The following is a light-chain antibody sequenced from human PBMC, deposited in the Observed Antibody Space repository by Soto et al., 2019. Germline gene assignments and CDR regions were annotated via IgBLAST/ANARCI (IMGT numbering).Light chain of an antibody. CDR1: QGISND. V-gene: IGKV1-6*01. J-gene: IGKJ4*01. CDR3: LQDYNYPLT. CDR2: AAS. Sequence: AIQMSQSPSSLSASVGDRVTSTCRASQGISNDLGWYQQKPGKAPKLLIYAASSLQSGVPSRFSGSGSGTDFTLTISSLQPQDFATYYCLQDYNYPLTFGGGTKVEIK.